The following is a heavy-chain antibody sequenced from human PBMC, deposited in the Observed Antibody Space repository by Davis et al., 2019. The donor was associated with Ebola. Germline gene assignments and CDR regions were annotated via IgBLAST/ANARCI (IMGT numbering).Heavy chain of an antibody. Sequence: PSETLSLTCAVYGGSFSGYYWSWIRQPPGKGLEWIGEINHSGSTNYNPSLKSRVTISVDTSKNQFSLKLSSVTAADTAVYYCATPLEELNSDAFDIWGQGTMVTVSS. J-gene: IGHJ3*02. CDR1: GGSFSGYY. CDR3: ATPLEELNSDAFDI. V-gene: IGHV4-34*01. CDR2: INHSGST. D-gene: IGHD1-7*01.